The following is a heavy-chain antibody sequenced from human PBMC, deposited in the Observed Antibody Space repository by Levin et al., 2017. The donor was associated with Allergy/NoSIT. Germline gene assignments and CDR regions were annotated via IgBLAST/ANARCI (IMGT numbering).Heavy chain of an antibody. V-gene: IGHV3-73*01. CDR3: ISFQNVDTAMISGY. D-gene: IGHD5-18*01. Sequence: GGSLRLSCTASGFIFSDSAIHWVRQASGKGLEWVGRIRSKANSYAPAYASAVKGRFTISRDDSKNTAYLQMNSLISEDTAMYYCISFQNVDTAMISGYWGQGTLVTVSS. CDR2: IRSKANSYAP. J-gene: IGHJ4*02. CDR1: GFIFSDSA.